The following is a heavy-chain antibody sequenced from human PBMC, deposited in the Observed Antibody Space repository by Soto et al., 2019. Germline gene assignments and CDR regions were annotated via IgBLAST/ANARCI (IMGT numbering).Heavy chain of an antibody. D-gene: IGHD5-12*01. CDR1: GYTFGSYS. V-gene: IGHV1-18*01. J-gene: IGHJ6*02. CDR3: ARGGIVSTNKGKMDV. CDR2: ISAYNGDT. Sequence: ASVKVSCKPSGYTFGSYSINWVRQAPGQGLEWMGWISAYNGDTQYVQKFQDRVTMTTNTSTSTAYMELRRLRSDDTAVYYCARGGIVSTNKGKMDVWGQGTTVTV.